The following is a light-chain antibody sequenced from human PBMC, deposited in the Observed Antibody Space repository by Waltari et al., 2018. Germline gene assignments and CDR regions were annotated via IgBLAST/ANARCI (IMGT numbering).Light chain of an antibody. V-gene: IGKV3-20*01. CDR2: GTS. CDR3: QQYGSPPFT. J-gene: IGKJ2*01. CDR1: QSVSSSY. Sequence: EIVLTQSPGTLPLSPGERATVSCRASQSVSSSYLGWYQQKLGQAPRLLIYGTSNRAFGIPDRFNGSGSGTDFSLTISRLEPGDFAVYYCQQYGSPPFTFGQGTKVEMK.